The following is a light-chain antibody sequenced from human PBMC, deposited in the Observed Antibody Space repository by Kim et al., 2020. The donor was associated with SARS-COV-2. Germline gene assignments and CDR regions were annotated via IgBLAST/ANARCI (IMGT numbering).Light chain of an antibody. Sequence: VSPGERATLSCRASQSVNSNLAWYQQKPGQAPRLLIYGPSTRAPGISARFSGSGSGTEFTLTISSLQSEDFAVYYCKQYNNWPPTFGQGTKVDIK. V-gene: IGKV3-15*01. J-gene: IGKJ1*01. CDR2: GPS. CDR1: QSVNSN. CDR3: KQYNNWPPT.